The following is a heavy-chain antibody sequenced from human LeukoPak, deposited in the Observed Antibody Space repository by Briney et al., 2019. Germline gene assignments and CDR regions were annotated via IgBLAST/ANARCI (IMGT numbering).Heavy chain of an antibody. CDR1: GGSISSSDDY. CDR3: AREEYSSYWYGHDS. J-gene: IGHJ4*02. CDR2: IYYTGTT. V-gene: IGHV4-39*07. Sequence: SETLSLTCTVSGGSISSSDDYWAWIRQPPGRGLEWIGSIYYTGTTFDNPSLKSRVTLSVDTSKNQFSLRLTSVTAADTAFYYCAREEYSSYWYGHDSWGQGTLVTVSS. D-gene: IGHD6-13*01.